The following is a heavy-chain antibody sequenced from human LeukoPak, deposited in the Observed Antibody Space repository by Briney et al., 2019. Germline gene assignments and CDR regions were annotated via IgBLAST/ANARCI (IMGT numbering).Heavy chain of an antibody. Sequence: GASVKVSCKASGYTFSGYYIHWVRQAPGQGLEWMGWINPNTGSTDYAERFQGRVTLTRDTSISTAHMELSRLRSDDTAVYYCARYSGSYFDYWGQGTRVTVSS. CDR2: INPNTGST. J-gene: IGHJ4*02. V-gene: IGHV1-2*02. D-gene: IGHD1-26*01. CDR3: ARYSGSYFDY. CDR1: GYTFSGYY.